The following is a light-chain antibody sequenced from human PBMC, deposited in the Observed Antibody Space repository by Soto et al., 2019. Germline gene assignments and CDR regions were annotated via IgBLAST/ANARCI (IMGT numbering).Light chain of an antibody. CDR3: QEYGTSPRLT. CDR1: QSVSSN. Sequence: EIVMTQSPATLSVSPGERATLSCSASQSVSSNLAWYQQKPGQAPRLLIYGISNRATGIPDRFSGSGSGTDFTLTISRLEPEDFAVYYCQEYGTSPRLTFGGGTKVDIK. J-gene: IGKJ4*01. V-gene: IGKV3-20*01. CDR2: GIS.